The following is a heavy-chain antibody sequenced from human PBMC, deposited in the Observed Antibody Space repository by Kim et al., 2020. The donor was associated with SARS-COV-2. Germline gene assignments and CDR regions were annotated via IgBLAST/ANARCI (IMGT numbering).Heavy chain of an antibody. V-gene: IGHV4-39*07. Sequence: SETLSLTCTVSGGSISSSSYYWGWIRQPPGKGLEWIGSIYYSGSTYYNPSLKSRVTISVDTSKNQFSLKLSSVTAADTAVYYCTSRVVTAAVYYYYGMDVWGQETTLTVSS. CDR1: GGSISSSSYY. CDR3: TSRVVTAAVYYYYGMDV. D-gene: IGHD2-2*01. CDR2: IYYSGST. J-gene: IGHJ6*02.